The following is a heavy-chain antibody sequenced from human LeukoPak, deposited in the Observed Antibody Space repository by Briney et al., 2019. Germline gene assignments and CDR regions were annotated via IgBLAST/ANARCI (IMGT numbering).Heavy chain of an antibody. J-gene: IGHJ4*02. V-gene: IGHV3-53*01. Sequence: PGGSLRLSCAASGITVSSNYMSWIRQAPGKGLEWVSVIYSGGTTYYYASVKSRFTISRDNYKNTLYLQMDSLRVEDTAVYYCARDPPGIRVPGVWGQGTLVTVSS. CDR1: GITVSSNY. CDR3: ARDPPGIRVPGV. CDR2: IYSGGTT. D-gene: IGHD6-19*01.